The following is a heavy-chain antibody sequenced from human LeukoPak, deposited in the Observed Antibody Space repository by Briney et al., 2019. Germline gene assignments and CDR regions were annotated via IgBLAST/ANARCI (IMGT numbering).Heavy chain of an antibody. D-gene: IGHD5-18*01. V-gene: IGHV1-8*01. CDR1: GYTFTSYD. J-gene: IGHJ6*02. Sequence: ASVKVSCKASGYTFTSYDINWMRQATGQGLEWMGWMNPNSGNTGYAQKFQGRVTMTRNTSISTAYMELSSLRSEDTAVYYCARVIVDTAMVPEGVRYYYGMDVWGQGTTVTVSS. CDR2: MNPNSGNT. CDR3: ARVIVDTAMVPEGVRYYYGMDV.